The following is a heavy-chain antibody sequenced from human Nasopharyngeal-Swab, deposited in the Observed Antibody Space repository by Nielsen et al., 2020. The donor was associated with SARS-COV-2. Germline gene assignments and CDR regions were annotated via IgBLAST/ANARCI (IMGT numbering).Heavy chain of an antibody. D-gene: IGHD1-26*01. CDR3: ARYYSGSYNWFDP. CDR2: INHSGST. V-gene: IGHV4-34*01. CDR1: GASFSGYY. Sequence: SDTLSLTCAVYGASFSGYYWSWLRQPPGKGLEWIGEINHSGSTNYNPSLKSRVTISVDTSKNQFSLKLSSVTAADTDVYYCARYYSGSYNWFDPWGQGTLVTVSS. J-gene: IGHJ5*02.